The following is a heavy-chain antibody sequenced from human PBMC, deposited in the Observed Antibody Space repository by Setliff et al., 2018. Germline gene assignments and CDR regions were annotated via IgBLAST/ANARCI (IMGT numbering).Heavy chain of an antibody. CDR1: GYTFNNYF. J-gene: IGHJ5*02. CDR2: IISMFGTT. V-gene: IGHV1-69*05. D-gene: IGHD3-10*01. CDR3: ARHKVIKKEFIRLTWFDP. Sequence: SVKVSCKASGYTFNNYFLHWVRQAPGQGLEWMGGIISMFGTTNYAQKFQGRVTITTDKSTSAAYMELRSLRSDDTAVYYCARHKVIKKEFIRLTWFDPWGQGTPVTVSS.